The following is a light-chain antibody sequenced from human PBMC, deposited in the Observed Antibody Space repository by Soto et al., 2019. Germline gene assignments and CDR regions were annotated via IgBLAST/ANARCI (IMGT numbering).Light chain of an antibody. CDR1: NSSIGAGYD. J-gene: IGLJ1*01. Sequence: QSVLTQPPSVSGAPGQRVTISCTGSNSSIGAGYDVHWYQQLPGTAPKLLIYGNSNRPSGVPDRFSGSKSGTSASLTITGLQAEDGADYYCQSYGDSLSGYVFGTGTKVTVL. CDR2: GNS. CDR3: QSYGDSLSGYV. V-gene: IGLV1-40*01.